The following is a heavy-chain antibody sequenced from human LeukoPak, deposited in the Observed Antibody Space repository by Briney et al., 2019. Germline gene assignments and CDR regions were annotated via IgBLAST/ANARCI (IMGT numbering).Heavy chain of an antibody. CDR2: ISYDGSHK. CDR3: AKGARGDTVTSIVGLNWFDP. CDR1: GITFRSYG. D-gene: IGHD4-17*01. Sequence: GGSLRLSCAASGITFRSYGMHWVRQAPGKGLEWVAVISYDGSHKYYADSVKGRFSISRDNSKNTLYLQMNSLRADDTAVYYCAKGARGDTVTSIVGLNWFDPWAQGTLVTVSS. V-gene: IGHV3-30*18. J-gene: IGHJ5*02.